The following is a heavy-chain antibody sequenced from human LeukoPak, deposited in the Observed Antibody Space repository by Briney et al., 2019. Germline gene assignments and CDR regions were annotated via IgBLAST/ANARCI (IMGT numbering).Heavy chain of an antibody. D-gene: IGHD6-19*01. CDR1: EFAFSSYS. V-gene: IGHV3-48*04. J-gene: IGHJ4*02. CDR2: ISSSSSTI. CDR3: ARDLVGSGWPFDY. Sequence: GGSLRLSCVASEFAFSSYSMNWVRQAPGKGLEWVSYISSSSSTIYYADSVKGQFTISRDNAKNSLYLQMNSLRAEDTAVYYCARDLVGSGWPFDYWGQGTLVTVSS.